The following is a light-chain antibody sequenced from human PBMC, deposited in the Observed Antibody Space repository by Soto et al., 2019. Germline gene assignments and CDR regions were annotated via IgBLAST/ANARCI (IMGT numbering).Light chain of an antibody. CDR1: QTVSSY. CDR2: ATS. Sequence: IQMTQSTSSLSACVGDRSNITCRASQTVSSYLNWYRQKPGTVPKLLIYATSNLQSGVPSRFSGRGFGTDFTLTISSLQPEDFATYYCQQSFTTPSFGQGTRLEI. J-gene: IGKJ5*01. V-gene: IGKV1-39*01. CDR3: QQSFTTPS.